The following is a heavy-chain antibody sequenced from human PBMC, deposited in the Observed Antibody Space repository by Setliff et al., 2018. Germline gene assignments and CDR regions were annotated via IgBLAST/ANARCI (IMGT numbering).Heavy chain of an antibody. CDR3: ARGINTVSWTPKY. CDR1: GGSISTYH. CDR2: IYNSGTT. J-gene: IGHJ4*02. V-gene: IGHV4-4*08. D-gene: IGHD2-2*02. Sequence: PSETLSLTCNVSGGSISTYHWSWIRQPPGKRLEWIGYIYNSGTTNYNPSLRSRVTISVDMSKNQFSLKLNSVTAADTAVYYCARGINTVSWTPKYWGQGTLVTVSS.